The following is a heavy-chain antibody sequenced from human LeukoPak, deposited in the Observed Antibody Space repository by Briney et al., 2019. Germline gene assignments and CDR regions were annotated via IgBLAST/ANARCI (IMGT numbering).Heavy chain of an antibody. D-gene: IGHD2-2*01. Sequence: GEPLQISCKGSGYSFSTYWIAWVRPVPGKGLEWMGNIYPGDSDTRYSPSFQGQVTISADKSISTAYLQWSSLKASDTAIYYCARQGCSSSSCYSVDCGGQGTLVAVSA. CDR1: GYSFSTYW. CDR2: IYPGDSDT. V-gene: IGHV5-51*01. CDR3: ARQGCSSSSCYSVDC. J-gene: IGHJ4*02.